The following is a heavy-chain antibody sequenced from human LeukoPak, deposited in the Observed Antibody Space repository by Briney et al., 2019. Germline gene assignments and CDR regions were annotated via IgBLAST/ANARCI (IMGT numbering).Heavy chain of an antibody. Sequence: GESLRISCKGSGYSFTSYWISWVRQMPGKGLEWMGRIDPSDSYTNYSPSFQGRVTISADKSISTAYLQWSSLKASDTAMYYCARSNLPYYDILTGYYPPPYYFDYWGQGTLVTVSS. CDR2: IDPSDSYT. D-gene: IGHD3-9*01. J-gene: IGHJ4*02. CDR1: GYSFTSYW. V-gene: IGHV5-10-1*01. CDR3: ARSNLPYYDILTGYYPPPYYFDY.